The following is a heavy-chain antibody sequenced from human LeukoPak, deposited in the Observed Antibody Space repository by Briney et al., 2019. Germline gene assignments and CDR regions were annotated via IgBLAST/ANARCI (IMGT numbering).Heavy chain of an antibody. Sequence: GGSLRLSCAASGFTFSSYSMNWVRQAPGKGLEWVSSISSSSSYIYYADSVKGRFTISRDNAKNSLYLQMNSLRAGDTAVYYCAREGRGSVGAYYFDYWGQGTLVTVSS. J-gene: IGHJ4*02. CDR1: GFTFSSYS. CDR3: AREGRGSVGAYYFDY. V-gene: IGHV3-21*01. D-gene: IGHD1-26*01. CDR2: ISSSSSYI.